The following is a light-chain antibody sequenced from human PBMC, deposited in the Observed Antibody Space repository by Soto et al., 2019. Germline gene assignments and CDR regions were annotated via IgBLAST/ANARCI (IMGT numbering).Light chain of an antibody. V-gene: IGKV3-15*01. CDR2: DAS. CDR3: QQYHNWPPWT. CDR1: QSVSNN. Sequence: ILMTQSPATLSVSPGERATLSCRASQSVSNNLAWYQQKPGQAPRLLIYDASTRATGIPARFSGSGSGTEFTLNISGLQSEDFETYYCQQYHNWPPWTFGQGTKVEIK. J-gene: IGKJ1*01.